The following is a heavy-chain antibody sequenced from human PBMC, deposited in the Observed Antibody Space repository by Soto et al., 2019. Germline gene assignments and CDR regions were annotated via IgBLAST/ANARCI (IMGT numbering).Heavy chain of an antibody. CDR3: ARTYDGSGPNSGGYSFDI. D-gene: IGHD3-22*01. CDR2: IYYSVT. V-gene: IGHV4-61*08. Sequence: PSATLSLICSVSCGSISRGGYYWSWIRQHPGKGLEWIGYIYYSVTSYNPSLKSRVSISLDTSKNQFSLKLSSVTAADTAVYYCARTYDGSGPNSGGYSFDIWGQGTMVTVSS. CDR1: CGSISRGGYY. J-gene: IGHJ3*02.